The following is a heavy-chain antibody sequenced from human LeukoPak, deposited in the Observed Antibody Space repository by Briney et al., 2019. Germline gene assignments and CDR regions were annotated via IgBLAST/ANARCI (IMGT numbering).Heavy chain of an antibody. J-gene: IGHJ4*02. D-gene: IGHD4-11*01. V-gene: IGHV3-48*01. CDR2: IGSSSSPI. CDR3: ARDQAYSFDY. Sequence: GSLRLSCAASGFTVIAYSMNWVRQAPEKGREWVSYIGSSSSPIYYADSVKGRFTISRDNAKNSLYLQMDSLRAEDTAVYYCARDQAYSFDYWGQGTLVTVSS. CDR1: GFTVIAYS.